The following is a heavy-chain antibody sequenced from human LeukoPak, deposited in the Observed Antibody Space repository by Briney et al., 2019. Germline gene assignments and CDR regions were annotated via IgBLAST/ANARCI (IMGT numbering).Heavy chain of an antibody. J-gene: IGHJ6*04. CDR3: ARDSPYGMDV. CDR2: IWYDGSNK. Sequence: GRSVRLSCAASGFTFSSYGMQWVRQAPGKGLEWVAVIWYDGSNKYYADSVKGRFTISRDNSKNTLYLQMNSLRAEDTAVYYCARDSPYGMDVWGKGTTVTVSS. V-gene: IGHV3-33*01. CDR1: GFTFSSYG.